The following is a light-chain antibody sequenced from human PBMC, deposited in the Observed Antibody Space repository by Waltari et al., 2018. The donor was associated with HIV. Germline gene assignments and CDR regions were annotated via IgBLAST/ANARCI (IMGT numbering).Light chain of an antibody. Sequence: QSVVTQQPSASGTPGHRVTISCSGRGSNIGTYSVTWYQHFPGTAPKLLIYMNDQRPSGVPGRFSGSQSGTSASLAISGLQYDDEADYYCAVWDDSLGGAVFGGGTKLTVL. CDR1: GSNIGTYS. CDR3: AVWDDSLGGAV. CDR2: MND. J-gene: IGLJ2*01. V-gene: IGLV1-47*01.